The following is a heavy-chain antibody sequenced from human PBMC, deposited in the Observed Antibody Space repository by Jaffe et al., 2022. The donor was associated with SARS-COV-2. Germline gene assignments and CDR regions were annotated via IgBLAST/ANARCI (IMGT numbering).Heavy chain of an antibody. D-gene: IGHD3-3*01. CDR3: ARVGGYYDFWSGYYWFDP. CDR1: GGSISSYY. CDR2: IYYSGST. V-gene: IGHV4-59*01. J-gene: IGHJ5*02. Sequence: QVQLQESGPGLVKPSETLSLTCTVSGGSISSYYWSWIRQPPGKGLEWIGYIYYSGSTNYNPSLKSRVTISVDTSKNQFSLKLSSVTAADTAVYYCARVGGYYDFWSGYYWFDPWGQGTLVTVSS.